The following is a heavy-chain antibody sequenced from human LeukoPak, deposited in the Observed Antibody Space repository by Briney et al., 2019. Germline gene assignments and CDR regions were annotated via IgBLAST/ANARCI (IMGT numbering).Heavy chain of an antibody. CDR3: ARERGAAVAGTAWFDP. CDR1: GGSFSGYY. J-gene: IGHJ5*02. D-gene: IGHD6-19*01. CDR2: INHSGST. V-gene: IGHV4-34*01. Sequence: PSETLSLTCAVYGGSFSGYYWSWIRQPARTWLEWIGKINHSGSTNYNPSLKSRVTISVDTSKNQFSLKLSSVTAADTAVYFCARERGAAVAGTAWFDPWGQGTLVTVPS.